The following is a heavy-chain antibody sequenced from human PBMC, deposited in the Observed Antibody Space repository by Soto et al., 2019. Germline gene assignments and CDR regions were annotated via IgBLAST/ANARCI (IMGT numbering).Heavy chain of an antibody. CDR3: ARGYFDSGHGYDL. CDR1: GHLFNNHW. D-gene: IGHD3-10*01. J-gene: IGHJ5*02. CDR2: IFTRDSET. Sequence: GESLKISCKGPGHLFNNHWIGWVRQTPGKGLEWMGLIFTRDSETKTSPSFQGHVSFSVDNSINTVYLPWTSLKTTDTGIYFCARGYFDSGHGYDLWGQGTLVTVSS. V-gene: IGHV5-51*01.